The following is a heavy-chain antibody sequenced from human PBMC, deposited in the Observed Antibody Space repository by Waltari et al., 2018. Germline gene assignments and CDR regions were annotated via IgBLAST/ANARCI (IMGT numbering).Heavy chain of an antibody. V-gene: IGHV3-30*18. D-gene: IGHD5-12*01. J-gene: IGHJ6*03. CDR2: ISYDGSNK. CDR1: GFTFSSYG. Sequence: QVQLVESGGGVVQPGRSLRLSCAAPGFTFSSYGMHWVRQAPGKGLEWVAVISYDGSNKYYADSVKGRFTISRDNSKNTLYLQMNSLRAEDTAVYYCAKDQVIVATYMDVWGKGTTVTISS. CDR3: AKDQVIVATYMDV.